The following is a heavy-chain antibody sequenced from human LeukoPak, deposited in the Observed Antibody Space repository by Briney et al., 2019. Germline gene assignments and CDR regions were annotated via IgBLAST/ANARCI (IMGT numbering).Heavy chain of an antibody. CDR1: GYTFTGYY. CDR2: INPNSGGT. D-gene: IGHD1-14*01. J-gene: IGHJ5*02. CDR3: ASLPIDSSTGTFGWFDP. Sequence: ASVKVSCKASGYTFTGYYMHWVRQAPGQGLEWMGWINPNSGGTNYAQKFQGRVTMTRDTSISTAYMELSSLRSDDTAAYYCASLPIDSSTGTFGWFDPWGQGTLVTVSS. V-gene: IGHV1-2*02.